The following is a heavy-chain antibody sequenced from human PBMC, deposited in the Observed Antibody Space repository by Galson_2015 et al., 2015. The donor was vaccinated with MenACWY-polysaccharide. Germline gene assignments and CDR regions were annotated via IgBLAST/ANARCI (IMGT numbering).Heavy chain of an antibody. Sequence: SLRLSCAASGFTFSSYAMSWVRQVPGKGLEWVSIISGSGGTTYYADSVKGRFTISRDNSKDTLYLQMNSLRAEGTAVYYCARGGSSDSFDYWGKGTLVTVSS. J-gene: IGHJ4*02. CDR3: ARGGSSDSFDY. D-gene: IGHD2-15*01. CDR2: ISGSGGTT. CDR1: GFTFSSYA. V-gene: IGHV3-23*01.